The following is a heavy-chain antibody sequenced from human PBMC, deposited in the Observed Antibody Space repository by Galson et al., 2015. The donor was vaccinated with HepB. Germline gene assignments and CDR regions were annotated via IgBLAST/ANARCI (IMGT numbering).Heavy chain of an antibody. CDR2: ISYNGLYK. V-gene: IGHV3-30*04. CDR3: AKMPEYYYDGSGYYQYFDY. Sequence: SLRLSCAASGFAFSSYSMHWVRQAPGKGLEWVTIISYNGLYKYYADSVKGRFTISRDNSKNTLYLQMNSLSAEDAAVYYCAKMPEYYYDGSGYYQYFDYWGQGTLVTVSS. D-gene: IGHD3-22*01. J-gene: IGHJ4*02. CDR1: GFAFSSYS.